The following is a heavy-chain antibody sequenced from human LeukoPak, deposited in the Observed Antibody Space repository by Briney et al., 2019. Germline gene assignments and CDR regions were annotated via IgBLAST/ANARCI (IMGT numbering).Heavy chain of an antibody. CDR3: AKDLRGGRGYSGSDY. Sequence: GGSLRLSCSASGFTVSSYAMRWVRQAPGNGLEWVSAISGSGGRTYYADSVKGRFTISVDNAKTSLYLPMNSLRAEDTAVYYCAKDLRGGRGYSGSDYSGQATLVTVSS. D-gene: IGHD5-12*01. J-gene: IGHJ4*02. V-gene: IGHV3-23*01. CDR1: GFTVSSYA. CDR2: ISGSGGRT.